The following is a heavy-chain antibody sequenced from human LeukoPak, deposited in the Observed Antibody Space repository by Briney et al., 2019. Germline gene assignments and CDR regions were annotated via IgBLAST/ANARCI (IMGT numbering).Heavy chain of an antibody. CDR3: VRDRDWGAFDP. V-gene: IGHV3-23*01. CDR1: GFTFSSYA. CDR2: IVPSGATS. D-gene: IGHD3-16*01. J-gene: IGHJ5*02. Sequence: QPGGSLRLSCAASGFTFSSYAMSWVRQAPGKGLEWVSGIVPSGATSYYADSVKGRFTISRDNSKNTVSLQMNSLRVEDTALYYCVRDRDWGAFDPWGQGTPVTVPS.